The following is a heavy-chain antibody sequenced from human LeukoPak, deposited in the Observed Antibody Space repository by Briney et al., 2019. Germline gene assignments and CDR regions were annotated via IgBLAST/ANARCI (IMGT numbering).Heavy chain of an antibody. Sequence: SETLSLTCTVSGGSISSYYWSWIRQPPGKGLEWIGYIYYSGSTNYNPSLKSRVTISVDTSKNQFSLKLSSVTAADTAVYYCARTSSSTSFYYYGMDVWGQGTTVTVSS. CDR3: ARTSSSTSFYYYGMDV. V-gene: IGHV4-59*01. CDR1: GGSISSYY. CDR2: IYYSGST. D-gene: IGHD2-2*01. J-gene: IGHJ6*02.